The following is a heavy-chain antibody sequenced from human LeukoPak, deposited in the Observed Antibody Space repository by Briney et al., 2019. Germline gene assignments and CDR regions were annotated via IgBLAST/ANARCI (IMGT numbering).Heavy chain of an antibody. CDR3: ARGTTQDYTNYDYVRGSYRLLDY. CDR2: MNPNSGNT. D-gene: IGHD3-16*02. V-gene: IGHV1-8*01. Sequence: ASVKVSCKASGYTFTSYDINWVRQATGQGLEWMGWMNPNSGNTGYAQKFQGRVTMTRNTSISTAYMELSSLRSEDTAVYYCARGTTQDYTNYDYVRGSYRLLDYWGQGTLVTVSS. J-gene: IGHJ4*02. CDR1: GYTFTSYD.